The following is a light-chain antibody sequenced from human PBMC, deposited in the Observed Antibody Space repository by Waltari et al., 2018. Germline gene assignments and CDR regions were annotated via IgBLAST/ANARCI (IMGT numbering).Light chain of an antibody. CDR2: GGT. J-gene: IGKJ1*01. V-gene: IGKV3-20*01. Sequence: EIVLTQSPGTLSLSQGERATRSCRASQSVSRALAWYQQKPGQAPRLLIYGGTRATGIPDRFSGSGAGTDFSLSISRLEPEDFAVYYCQHYVRLPATFGQGTKVEIK. CDR3: QHYVRLPAT. CDR1: QSVSRA.